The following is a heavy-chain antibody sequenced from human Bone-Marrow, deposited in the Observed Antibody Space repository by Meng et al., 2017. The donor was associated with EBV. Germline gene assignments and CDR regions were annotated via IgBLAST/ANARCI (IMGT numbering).Heavy chain of an antibody. J-gene: IGHJ4*02. Sequence: QRGGSGGGLVKSGGSLCSSSAASVFTVSCYSMNWVRQAPGKGLEWVSSISSSSSYIYYADSVKVRFTISRDNAKNSLYLQMNSLRAEDTAVYYCARDSGYDGDYWGQGTLVTVSS. CDR3: ARDSGYDGDY. CDR1: VFTVSCYS. D-gene: IGHD5-12*01. CDR2: ISSSSSYI. V-gene: IGHV3-21*01.